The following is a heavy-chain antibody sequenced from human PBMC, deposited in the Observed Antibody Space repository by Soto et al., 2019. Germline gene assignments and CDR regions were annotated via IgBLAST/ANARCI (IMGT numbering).Heavy chain of an antibody. D-gene: IGHD4-17*01. J-gene: IGHJ3*02. CDR3: AGYYGDYPFLGAFDI. CDR1: GYTYTSYG. CDR2: ISAHNGNT. V-gene: IGHV1-18*01. Sequence: GASVKVSCKASGYTYTSYGISWVRQAPGQGLEWMGWISAHNGNTNYAQKLQGRVTMTTDTSTSTAYMELRSLRSDDTAVYYCAGYYGDYPFLGAFDIWGQGTMVTVS.